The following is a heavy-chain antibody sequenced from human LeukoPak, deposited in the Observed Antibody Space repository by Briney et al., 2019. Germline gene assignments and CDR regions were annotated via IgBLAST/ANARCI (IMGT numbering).Heavy chain of an antibody. Sequence: GGSLRLSCAASGFTFSTYTMNWVRQAPGRGLEWVSSISSSSDYIYYADSVRGRFIISRDNAKNSLYLQMTSLRAEDTAVYYCASSPYCGGDCYSGFDYWGQGTLVTVSS. J-gene: IGHJ4*02. D-gene: IGHD2-21*02. CDR2: ISSSSDYI. CDR3: ASSPYCGGDCYSGFDY. V-gene: IGHV3-21*01. CDR1: GFTFSTYT.